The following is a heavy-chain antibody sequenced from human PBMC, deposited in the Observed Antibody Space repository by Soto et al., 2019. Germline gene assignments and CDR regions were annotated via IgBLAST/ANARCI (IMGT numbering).Heavy chain of an antibody. J-gene: IGHJ6*03. CDR3: ARGVRYYDILTGYYYYYMDV. V-gene: IGHV3-53*04. CDR2: IHSGGST. D-gene: IGHD3-9*01. CDR1: GFTVSSNY. Sequence: EVQLVESGGGLVQPGGSLRLSCAASGFTVSSNYMSWVRQAPGKGLEWVSVIHSGGSTYYADSVKGRFTISRHNSKNTLYLQMNSLRAEDTAVYYCARGVRYYDILTGYYYYYMDVWGKGTTVTVSS.